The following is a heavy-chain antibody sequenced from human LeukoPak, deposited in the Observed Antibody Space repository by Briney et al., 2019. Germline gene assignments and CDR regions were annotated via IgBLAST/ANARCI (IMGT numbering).Heavy chain of an antibody. Sequence: GGSLRLSCAASGFTFSSYGMHWVRQAPGKGLEWVAVISYDGSNKYYADSVKGRFTISRDNSKNTLYLQMNSLRAEDTAVYYCAKGGIAVIGDAFDIWGQGTMVTVSS. J-gene: IGHJ3*02. CDR3: AKGGIAVIGDAFDI. CDR2: ISYDGSNK. D-gene: IGHD6-13*01. V-gene: IGHV3-30*18. CDR1: GFTFSSYG.